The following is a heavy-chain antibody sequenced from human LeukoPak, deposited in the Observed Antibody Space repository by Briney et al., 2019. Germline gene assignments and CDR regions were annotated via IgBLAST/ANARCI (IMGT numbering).Heavy chain of an antibody. Sequence: SETLSLTCTLSGGSISSSSYYWGWLRQPPGKGLEWIGSIYYSGSTYYNPSLKSRVTISVDTSNNQFSLKLSSVTAADTAVYYCARQDIKQWLGTYYFDYWGQGTLVSVSS. V-gene: IGHV4-39*01. CDR2: IYYSGST. D-gene: IGHD6-19*01. CDR1: GGSISSSSYY. J-gene: IGHJ4*02. CDR3: ARQDIKQWLGTYYFDY.